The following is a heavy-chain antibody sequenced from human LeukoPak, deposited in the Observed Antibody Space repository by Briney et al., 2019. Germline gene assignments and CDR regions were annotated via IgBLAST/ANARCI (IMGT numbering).Heavy chain of an antibody. Sequence: GRSLRPSCAASGFTFSNYAMHWVRQAPGKGLEWVAVISHDGSKKYYADSVKGRFTISRDNSKNTLYLQMNSLRAEDTAVYYCARDPHLYSSSFYDYWGQGTLVTVSS. D-gene: IGHD3-22*01. V-gene: IGHV3-30*04. CDR3: ARDPHLYSSSFYDY. CDR2: ISHDGSKK. J-gene: IGHJ4*02. CDR1: GFTFSNYA.